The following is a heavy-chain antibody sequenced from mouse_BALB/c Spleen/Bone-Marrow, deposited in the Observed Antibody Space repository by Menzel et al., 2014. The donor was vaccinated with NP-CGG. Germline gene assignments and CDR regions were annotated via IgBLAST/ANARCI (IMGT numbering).Heavy chain of an antibody. CDR3: ARDSRSTVSHFDY. CDR2: IRNKANGYTT. Sequence: EVMLVESGVGLVQPGGSLRLSCATSGFTFTDYYMNWVRQPPGKALEWLGFIRNKANGYTTEYSASVKGRFTISRDNSQSILYLQMNTLRAEDSATYYCARDSRSTVSHFDYWGQGTTLTVSS. J-gene: IGHJ2*01. D-gene: IGHD1-1*01. CDR1: GFTFTDYY. V-gene: IGHV7-3*02.